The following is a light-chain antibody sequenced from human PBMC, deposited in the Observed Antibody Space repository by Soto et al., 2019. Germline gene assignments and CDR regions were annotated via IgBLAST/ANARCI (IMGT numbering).Light chain of an antibody. CDR1: QRVSSNY. CDR2: GAS. V-gene: IGKV3-20*01. Sequence: VLTQSPGTLSLSPGERATLSCRASQRVSSNYLAWYQQKPGQAPRLLIYGASSRATGIPDRFSGSGSGTDFTLTISRLEPEDFAVYYCQQYGSSRWTFGQGTKVDIK. CDR3: QQYGSSRWT. J-gene: IGKJ1*01.